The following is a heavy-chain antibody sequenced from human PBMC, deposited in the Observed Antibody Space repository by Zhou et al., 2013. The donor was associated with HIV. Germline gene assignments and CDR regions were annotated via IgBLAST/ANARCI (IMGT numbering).Heavy chain of an antibody. CDR1: GGSFTSHA. CDR2: VIPAINFG. CDR3: ARALDGYNINGPPQ. D-gene: IGHD1-1*01. V-gene: IGHV1-69*04. J-gene: IGHJ4*02. Sequence: QVQLVQSGPEVKKPGSSVTVSCKASGGSFTSHAISWVRQAPGEGLEWMGRVIPAINFGDSAQKFRDRVTFNADRSTNTAYMELRGLTSNDTGLYYCARALDGYNINGPPQWGQGTLVTVSS.